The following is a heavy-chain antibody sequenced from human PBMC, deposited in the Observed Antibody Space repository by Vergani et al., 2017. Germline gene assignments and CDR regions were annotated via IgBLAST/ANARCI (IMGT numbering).Heavy chain of an antibody. Sequence: EVQLVQSGAEVKKPGESLKISCKGSGYSFTSYWIGWVRQMPGKGLEWMGIIYPGDSDTRYSPSFQGQVTISADKSISTAYLQWSSLKSSDTAMYYCAKDIQYDSSGNEAGYGGQGTLVTVSS. CDR3: AKDIQYDSSGNEAGY. CDR1: GYSFTSYW. CDR2: IYPGDSDT. D-gene: IGHD3-22*01. V-gene: IGHV5-51*01. J-gene: IGHJ4*02.